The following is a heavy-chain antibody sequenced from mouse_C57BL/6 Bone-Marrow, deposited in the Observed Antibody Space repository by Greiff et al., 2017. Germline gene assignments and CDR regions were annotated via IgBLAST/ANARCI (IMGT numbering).Heavy chain of an antibody. CDR1: GYAFSSSW. Sequence: QVQLQQSGPELVKPGASVKISCKASGYAFSSSWMNWVKQRPGKGLEWIGRIYPGDGDTNYNGKFKGKATLTADKSSSTAYMQLSSLTSEDSAVYFCAYYSNYRFAYWCQGTLVTVSA. CDR2: IYPGDGDT. V-gene: IGHV1-82*01. D-gene: IGHD2-5*01. CDR3: AYYSNYRFAY. J-gene: IGHJ3*01.